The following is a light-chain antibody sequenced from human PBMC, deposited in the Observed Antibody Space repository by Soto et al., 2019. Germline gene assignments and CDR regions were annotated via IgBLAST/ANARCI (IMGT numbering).Light chain of an antibody. CDR1: QXVXXN. Sequence: EIVXXXSPXXXXVSPGERATXXXXXSQXVXXNXAWYQQKPGQAPRLLIYGASTRATGIPARFSGSGSGTEFTLTISSLQSEDFAVYYCQQYNNWPPYTFGQGTKLEIK. J-gene: IGKJ2*01. CDR2: GAS. V-gene: IGKV3-15*01. CDR3: QQYNNWPPYT.